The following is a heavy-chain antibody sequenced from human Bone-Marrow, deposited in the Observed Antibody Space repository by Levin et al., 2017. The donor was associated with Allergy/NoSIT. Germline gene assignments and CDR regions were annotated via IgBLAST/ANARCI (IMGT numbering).Heavy chain of an antibody. CDR1: GFTFSGSA. CDR3: TRFFYGDYFSGEESGGVY. Sequence: GESLKISCAASGFTFSGSAMHWVRQASGKGLEWVGRIRSKANSYATAYAASVKGRFTISRDDSKNTAYLQMNSLKTEDTAVYYCTRFFYGDYFSGEESGGVYWGQGTLVTVSS. V-gene: IGHV3-73*01. D-gene: IGHD4-17*01. J-gene: IGHJ4*02. CDR2: IRSKANSYAT.